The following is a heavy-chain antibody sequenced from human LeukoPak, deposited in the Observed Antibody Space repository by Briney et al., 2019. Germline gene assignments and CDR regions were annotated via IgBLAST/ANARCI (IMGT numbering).Heavy chain of an antibody. CDR3: AREVRRDGYNEAFDY. CDR2: ISYDGSNK. D-gene: IGHD5-24*01. V-gene: IGHV3-30*01. Sequence: GGSLRLSCAASGFTFSSYAMHWVRQAPGKGLEWVAVISYDGSNKYYADSVKGRFTISRDNSKNTLYLQMNSLRAEDTAVYYCAREVRRDGYNEAFDYWGQGTLVTVSS. CDR1: GFTFSSYA. J-gene: IGHJ4*02.